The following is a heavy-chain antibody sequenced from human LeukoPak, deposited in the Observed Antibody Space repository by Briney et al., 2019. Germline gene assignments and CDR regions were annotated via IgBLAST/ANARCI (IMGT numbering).Heavy chain of an antibody. J-gene: IGHJ4*02. CDR2: IYSGGST. Sequence: GGSPRLSCAASGFTVSSNYMSWVRQAPGKGLEWVSVIYSGGSTYYADSVKGRFTISRDNSKNTLYLQMNSLRAEDTAVYYCAREAYYDSSGYYYGGDYFDYWGQGTLVTVSS. V-gene: IGHV3-66*02. CDR1: GFTVSSNY. D-gene: IGHD3-22*01. CDR3: AREAYYDSSGYYYGGDYFDY.